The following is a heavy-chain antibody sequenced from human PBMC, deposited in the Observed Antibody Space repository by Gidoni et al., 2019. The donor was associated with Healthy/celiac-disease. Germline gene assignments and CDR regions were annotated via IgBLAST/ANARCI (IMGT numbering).Heavy chain of an antibody. D-gene: IGHD1-26*01. CDR2: IIPIFGTA. CDR1: GGTFSSYA. CDR3: ARDLGGPYLY. V-gene: IGHV1-69*12. Sequence: QVPLVQAGAEVKEPGDSVTVTCKASGGTFSSYAISWLRQAPGQGLEWMGGIIPIFGTANYAQKFQGRVTITADDSTSTAYMELSSLRSEDTAVYYCARDLGGPYLYWGQGTLVTVSS. J-gene: IGHJ4*02.